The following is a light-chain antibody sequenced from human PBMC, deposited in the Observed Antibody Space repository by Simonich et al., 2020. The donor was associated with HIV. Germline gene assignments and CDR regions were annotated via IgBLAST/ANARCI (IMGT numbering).Light chain of an antibody. Sequence: QSALTQPASVSGSPGQSITISCTGTSSDVGSYNLVSWYQQHPGQAPKLMIYAGSKRPSGVSNRFSASKSGNTASLTISGLQAEDEADYYCCSYTGSSTWVFGGGTKLTVL. V-gene: IGLV2-23*01. CDR3: CSYTGSSTWV. CDR1: SSDVGSYNL. J-gene: IGLJ3*02. CDR2: AGS.